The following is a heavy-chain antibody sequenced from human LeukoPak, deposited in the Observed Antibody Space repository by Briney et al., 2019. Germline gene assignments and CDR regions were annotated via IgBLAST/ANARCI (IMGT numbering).Heavy chain of an antibody. CDR3: ARDMVRGVQNWFDP. Sequence: NAGGSLTLSCAASGFTFSSYSMNWLRQAPGKGLEWVSSISSSSSYIYYAHSVKGRFTISRDNAKNSLYLQMNSLRAEDTAVYYCARDMVRGVQNWFDPWGQGTLVTVSS. D-gene: IGHD3-10*01. CDR1: GFTFSSYS. J-gene: IGHJ5*02. V-gene: IGHV3-21*01. CDR2: ISSSSSYI.